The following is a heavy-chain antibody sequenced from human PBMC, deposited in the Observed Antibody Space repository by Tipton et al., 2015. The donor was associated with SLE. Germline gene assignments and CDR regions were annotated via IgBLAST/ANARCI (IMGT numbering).Heavy chain of an antibody. J-gene: IGHJ4*02. CDR1: GFTFDDYA. D-gene: IGHD6-13*01. CDR2: ISWNSGSI. CDR3: ARRGVAAAGTVY. Sequence: SLRLSCAASGFTFDDYAMHWVRQAPGKGLEWVSGISWNSGSIGYADSVKGRFTISRDNAKNSLYLQMNSLRAEDTAAYYCARRGVAAAGTVYWGQGTLVTVSS. V-gene: IGHV3-9*01.